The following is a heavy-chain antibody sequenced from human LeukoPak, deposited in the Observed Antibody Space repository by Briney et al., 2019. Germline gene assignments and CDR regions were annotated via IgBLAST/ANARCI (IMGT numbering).Heavy chain of an antibody. V-gene: IGHV1-24*01. D-gene: IGHD6-19*01. CDR1: GYTLTELS. CDR3: ATIPSRVAVARPFDY. CDR2: FDPEDGET. Sequence: ASVKVSCKVAGYTLTELSMHWVRQAPGKGLEWMGGFDPEDGETIYAQKFQDRVAMTEDTSTDTAYMELSSLRSEDTAVYYCATIPSRVAVARPFDYWGQGTLVIVSS. J-gene: IGHJ4*02.